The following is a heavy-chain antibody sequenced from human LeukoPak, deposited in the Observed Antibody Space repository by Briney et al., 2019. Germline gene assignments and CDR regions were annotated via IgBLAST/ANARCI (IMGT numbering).Heavy chain of an antibody. D-gene: IGHD4-17*01. J-gene: IGHJ3*02. CDR2: VFHSGIT. V-gene: IGHV4-38-2*02. CDR3: ARHIYDYGDYELTDAFDI. CDR1: GYSISSGYY. Sequence: SKTLSLTCSVSGYSISSGYYWGWIRQPPGKGLEWIGSVFHSGITYYKPSLKSRVTILVDTSKNQFSLKLSSVTAADTAVYYCARHIYDYGDYELTDAFDIWGQGTMVTVSS.